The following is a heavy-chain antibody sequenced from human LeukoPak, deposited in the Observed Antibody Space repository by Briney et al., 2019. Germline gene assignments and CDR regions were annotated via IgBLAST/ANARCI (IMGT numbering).Heavy chain of an antibody. J-gene: IGHJ6*02. D-gene: IGHD6-25*01. CDR1: GFTFDDYA. CDR2: ISWNSGSI. V-gene: IGHV3-9*01. CDR3: AKDTGYNLGIMDV. Sequence: PGRSLRLSCAASGFTFDDYAMHWVRQAPGKGLEWVSGISWNSGSIGYADSVKGRFTISRDNAKNSLYLQMSSLRAEDTALYYCAKDTGYNLGIMDVWGQGTTVTVSS.